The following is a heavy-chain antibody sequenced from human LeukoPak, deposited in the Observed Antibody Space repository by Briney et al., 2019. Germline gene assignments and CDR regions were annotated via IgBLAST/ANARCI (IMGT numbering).Heavy chain of an antibody. CDR1: GYTFTSYY. Sequence: ASVKVSCKASGYTFTSYYMHWVRQAPGQGLEWMGIINPSGGSTSYAQKFQGRVTMTRDMSTSTVYMELSSLRSDDTAVYYCARDLSQEDYDFWSGYYYRGVMVYWGQGTLVTVSS. J-gene: IGHJ4*02. D-gene: IGHD3-3*01. V-gene: IGHV1-46*01. CDR3: ARDLSQEDYDFWSGYYYRGVMVY. CDR2: INPSGGST.